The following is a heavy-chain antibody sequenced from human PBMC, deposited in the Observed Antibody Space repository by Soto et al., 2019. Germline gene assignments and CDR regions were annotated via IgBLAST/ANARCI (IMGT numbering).Heavy chain of an antibody. CDR2: ISYDGSNK. D-gene: IGHD4-17*01. V-gene: IGHV3-30-3*01. CDR1: GFTFSSYA. Sequence: PGGSLRLSCAASGFTFSSYAMHWVRQAPGKGLEWVAVISYDGSNKYYADSVKGRFTIPRDNSKNTLYLQMNSLRAEDTAIYYCARKAVTDYWGQGTLVTVSS. J-gene: IGHJ4*02. CDR3: ARKAVTDY.